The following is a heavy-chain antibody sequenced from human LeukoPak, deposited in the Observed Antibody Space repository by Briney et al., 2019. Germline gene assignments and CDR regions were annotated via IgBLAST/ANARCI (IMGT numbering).Heavy chain of an antibody. J-gene: IGHJ4*02. CDR3: AKWERGYSYGSYDY. CDR1: GFTFSSYA. CDR2: ISGSGGST. D-gene: IGHD5-18*01. Sequence: GGSLRLSCAASGFTFSSYAMSWVRQAPGKGLEWVSAISGSGGSTYYADSVKGRFTISRDNSKNTLYLQVNSLRAEDTAVYYCAKWERGYSYGSYDYWGQGTLVTVSS. V-gene: IGHV3-23*01.